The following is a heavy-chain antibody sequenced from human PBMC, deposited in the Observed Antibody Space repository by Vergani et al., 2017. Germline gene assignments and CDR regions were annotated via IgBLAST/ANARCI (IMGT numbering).Heavy chain of an antibody. J-gene: IGHJ6*02. D-gene: IGHD5-18*01. CDR2: INTNTGNP. CDR1: GGTFSSYA. Sequence: QVQLVQSGAEVKKPGASVKVSCKASGGTFSSYAMNWVRQAPGQGLEWMGWINTNTGNPTYAQGFTGRFVFSLDTSVSTAYLQISSLKAEDTAVYYCARAYKWIXLGGRYYYYYGMDVWGQGTTVTVSS. CDR3: ARAYKWIXLGGRYYYYYGMDV. V-gene: IGHV7-4-1*02.